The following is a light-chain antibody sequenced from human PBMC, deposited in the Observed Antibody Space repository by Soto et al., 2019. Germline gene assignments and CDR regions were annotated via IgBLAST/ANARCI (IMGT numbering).Light chain of an antibody. CDR3: QQYSRTSRT. CDR1: QSVSSSN. J-gene: IGKJ1*01. V-gene: IGKV3-20*01. Sequence: EIVLTQSPGTLSLSPGERATLSCRASQSVSSSNLAWYQQKPGQAPRLLIYGASSRATGIPDRFSGSGSGTDFTLTISRLEPEDFAVYYCQQYSRTSRTFDQGTKVEIK. CDR2: GAS.